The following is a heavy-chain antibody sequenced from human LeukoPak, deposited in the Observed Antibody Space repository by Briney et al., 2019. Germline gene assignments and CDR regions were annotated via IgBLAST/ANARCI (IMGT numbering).Heavy chain of an antibody. CDR3: ARLRGAMTPVTSDFDY. Sequence: SETLSLTCTVSGGSISGSSYYWAWLRQPPGKGLEWIGSGFYSGSAYYNPSLKSRVTISVDTSKNQFSLNLSSVTAADTAVYYCARLRGAMTPVTSDFDYWGQGTLVTVSS. J-gene: IGHJ4*02. CDR1: GGSISGSSYY. D-gene: IGHD4-17*01. CDR2: GFYSGSA. V-gene: IGHV4-39*01.